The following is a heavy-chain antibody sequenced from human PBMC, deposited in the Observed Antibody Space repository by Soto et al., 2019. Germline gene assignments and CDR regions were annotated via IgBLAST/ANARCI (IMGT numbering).Heavy chain of an antibody. Sequence: SETLSLTCTVSGGSISSSSYYWGWIRQPPGKGLEWIGSIYYSGSTYYNPSLKSRVTISVDTSKNQFSLKLSSVTAADTAVYYCASSPYYDFWRALIFDYWGQGTLVTVSS. CDR2: IYYSGST. V-gene: IGHV4-39*01. CDR3: ASSPYYDFWRALIFDY. D-gene: IGHD3-3*01. J-gene: IGHJ4*02. CDR1: GGSISSSSYY.